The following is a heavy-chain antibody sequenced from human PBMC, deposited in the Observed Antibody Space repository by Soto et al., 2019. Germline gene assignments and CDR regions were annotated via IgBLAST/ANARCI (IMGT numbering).Heavy chain of an antibody. CDR3: AKVGVAVADYYGRDV. J-gene: IGHJ6*02. D-gene: IGHD6-19*01. CDR2: ISGSGGST. CDR1: GFTFSSYA. Sequence: GGSLRLSCAASGFTFSSYAMSWVRQAPGKGLERVSAISGSGGSTYYADSVKGRFTISRDNSKNTLYLQMNSLRAEDTAVYYCAKVGVAVADYYGRDVWGQGTTVTVSS. V-gene: IGHV3-23*01.